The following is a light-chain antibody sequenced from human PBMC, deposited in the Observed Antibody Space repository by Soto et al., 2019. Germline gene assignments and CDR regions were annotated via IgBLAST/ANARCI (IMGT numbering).Light chain of an antibody. Sequence: QPVLTQPPSVSGAPGQRVTISCTGSSSNIGAGYDVHWYQQLPGTAPKLLIYGNSNRPSGVPDRFSGSKSGTSASLAITGLQAEDEADYYCQSYDSSLSGYVVGTGTKATVL. J-gene: IGLJ1*01. V-gene: IGLV1-40*01. CDR2: GNS. CDR3: QSYDSSLSGYV. CDR1: SSNIGAGYD.